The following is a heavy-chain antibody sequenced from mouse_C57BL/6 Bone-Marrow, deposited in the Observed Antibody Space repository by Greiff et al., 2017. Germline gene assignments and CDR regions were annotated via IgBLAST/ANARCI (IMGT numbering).Heavy chain of an antibody. CDR3: ARNDYDGDWYFDV. J-gene: IGHJ1*03. D-gene: IGHD2-4*01. Sequence: QVQLKQSGPGLVAPSQSLSITCTVSGFSLTSYAISWVRQPPGKGLEWLGVIWTGGGTTYNSALKSRLSISKDNSKSQVFLKMNSLQTDDTARYYCARNDYDGDWYFDVWGTGTTVTVSS. CDR2: IWTGGGT. V-gene: IGHV2-9-1*01. CDR1: GFSLTSYA.